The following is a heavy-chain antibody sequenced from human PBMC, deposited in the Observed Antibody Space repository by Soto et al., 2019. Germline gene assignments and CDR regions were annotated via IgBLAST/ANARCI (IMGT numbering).Heavy chain of an antibody. CDR1: GYTFTSYG. J-gene: IGHJ4*02. CDR3: AVQFERSGSIDY. CDR2: ISAYNGNT. D-gene: IGHD3-3*01. V-gene: IGHV1-18*04. Sequence: ASVKVSRKASGYTFTSYGISWVRQAPGQGLEWMGWISAYNGNTNYAQKLQGRVTVTTDTSTSTAYMELRSLRSDDTAVYYCAVQFERSGSIDYWGQGTLVTVSS.